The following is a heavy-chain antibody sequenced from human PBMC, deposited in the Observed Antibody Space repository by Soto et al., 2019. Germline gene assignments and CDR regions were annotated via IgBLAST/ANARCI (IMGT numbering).Heavy chain of an antibody. V-gene: IGHV1-3*01. CDR2: INADKGNT. J-gene: IGHJ4*02. CDR1: GYTFTSYA. D-gene: IGHD2-2*01. CDR3: ACSSTYYLDY. Sequence: QVQLVQSGAEVKKPGASVKVSCKASGYTFTSYAMNWVRQATGQRLEWMGWINADKGNTRYSQKFQGRVTITRNTSASTDDMDLNCRGCEDKVVYYAACSSTYYLDYWGQGTTVTVSS.